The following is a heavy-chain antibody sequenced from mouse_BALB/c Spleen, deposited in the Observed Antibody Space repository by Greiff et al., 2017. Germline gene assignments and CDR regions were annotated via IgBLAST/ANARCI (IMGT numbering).Heavy chain of an antibody. D-gene: IGHD1-1*01. J-gene: IGHJ1*01. Sequence: VQLQQSGPGLVQPSQSLSITCTVSGFSLTSYGVHWVRQSPGKGLEWLGVIWSGGSTDYNAAFISRLSISKDNSKSQVFFKMNSLQADYTAIYYCASITTVEGWYFDVWGAGTTVTVSS. V-gene: IGHV2-4-1*01. CDR1: GFSLTSYG. CDR3: ASITTVEGWYFDV. CDR2: IWSGGST.